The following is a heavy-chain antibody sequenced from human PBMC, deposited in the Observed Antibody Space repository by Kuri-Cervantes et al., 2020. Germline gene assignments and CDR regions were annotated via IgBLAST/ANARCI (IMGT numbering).Heavy chain of an antibody. CDR2: ISSSSSTI. J-gene: IGHJ4*02. Sequence: GESLKISCAASGFTFSSYSMNWVRQAPGKGLEWVSYISSSSSTIYYADSVKGRFTISRDNAKNSLYLQMNNLRGEDTAVYYCARYGYGYARPFDYWGQGFLVTVSS. CDR3: ARYGYGYARPFDY. CDR1: GFTFSSYS. D-gene: IGHD2-2*01. V-gene: IGHV3-48*01.